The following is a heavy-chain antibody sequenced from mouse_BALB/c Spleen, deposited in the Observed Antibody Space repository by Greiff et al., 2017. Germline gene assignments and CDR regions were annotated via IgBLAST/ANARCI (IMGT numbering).Heavy chain of an antibody. CDR1: GFSLTGYG. D-gene: IGHD2-4*01. CDR3: ARDLGGLGYYDYVYWYFDV. Sequence: VMLVESGPGLVAPSQSLSITCTVSGFSLTGYGVNWVRQPPGKGLEWLGMIWGDGSTDYNSALKSRLSISKDNSKSQVFLKMNSLQTDDTARYYCARDLGGLGYYDYVYWYFDVWGAGTTVTVSS. V-gene: IGHV2-6-7*01. CDR2: IWGDGST. J-gene: IGHJ1*01.